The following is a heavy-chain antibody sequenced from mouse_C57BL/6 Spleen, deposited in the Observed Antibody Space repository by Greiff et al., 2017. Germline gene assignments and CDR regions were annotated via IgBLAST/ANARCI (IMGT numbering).Heavy chain of an antibody. CDR1: GYTFTSYW. D-gene: IGHD2-3*01. CDR2: IDPSDSYT. V-gene: IGHV1-50*01. CDR3: ARTGYDSYCDPEG. J-gene: IGHJ2*01. Sequence: QVQLQQPGAELVKPGASVKLSCKASGYTFTSYWMQWVKQRPGQGLAWIGEIDPSDSYTNYNQKFKGKATLTVDTSSSTAYMQLSSLTSEDSAVYNCARTGYDSYCDPEGWSQGTTLTVSS.